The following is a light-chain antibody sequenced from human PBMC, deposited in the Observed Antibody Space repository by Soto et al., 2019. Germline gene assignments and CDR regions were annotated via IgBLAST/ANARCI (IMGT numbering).Light chain of an antibody. CDR2: DVS. CDR3: SSYITNVLV. V-gene: IGLV2-14*01. CDR1: SSDGGSYNY. Sequence: QSVLTQPASVSGSPGQSITISCTGGSSDGGSYNYVSWYQQHPGKAPKLMIYDVSNRPSGVSNRFSGSESGNTASLTISGLQAEDEADYYCSSYITNVLVFGGGTKLTVL. J-gene: IGLJ2*01.